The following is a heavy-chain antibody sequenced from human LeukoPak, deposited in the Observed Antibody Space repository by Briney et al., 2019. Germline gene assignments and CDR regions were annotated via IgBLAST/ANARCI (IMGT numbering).Heavy chain of an antibody. Sequence: PSETLSLTCTVSGGSISSSSYYWGWIRQPPGKGLEWIGYIYYSGSTNYNPSLKSRVTISVDTSKNQFSLKLSSVTAADTAVYYCARDSPLDYFDYWGQGTLVTVSS. CDR3: ARDSPLDYFDY. CDR2: IYYSGST. J-gene: IGHJ4*02. CDR1: GGSISSSSYY. V-gene: IGHV4-61*01.